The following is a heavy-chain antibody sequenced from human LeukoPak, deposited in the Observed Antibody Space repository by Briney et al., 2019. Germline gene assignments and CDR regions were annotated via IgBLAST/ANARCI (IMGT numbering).Heavy chain of an antibody. Sequence: PSQTLSLTCAVSGGSISSGGYSWSWIRQPPGKGLEWIGYIYHSGSTNYNPSLKSRVTISVDTSKNQFSLKLSSVTAADTAVYYCARHQGYCSSTSCPNFDYWGQGTLVTVSS. CDR2: IYHSGST. J-gene: IGHJ4*02. CDR3: ARHQGYCSSTSCPNFDY. CDR1: GGSISSGGYS. D-gene: IGHD2-2*01. V-gene: IGHV4-30-2*01.